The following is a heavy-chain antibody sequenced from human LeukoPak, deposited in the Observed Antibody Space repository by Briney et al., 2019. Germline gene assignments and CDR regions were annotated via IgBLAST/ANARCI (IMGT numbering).Heavy chain of an antibody. CDR3: ARVVVGGYFDY. Sequence: PSETLSLTCTVSGVSISSYYWSWIRQPPGKGLEWIGYIYYSGSTNYNPSLKSRVTISVDTSKNQFSLKLSSVTAADTAVYYCARVVVGGYFDYWGQGTLVTVSS. V-gene: IGHV4-59*01. CDR2: IYYSGST. CDR1: GVSISSYY. J-gene: IGHJ4*02. D-gene: IGHD3-22*01.